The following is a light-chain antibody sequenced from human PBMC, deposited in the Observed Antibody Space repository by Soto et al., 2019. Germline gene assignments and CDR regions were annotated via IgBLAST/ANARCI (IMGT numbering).Light chain of an antibody. CDR1: QSISSSY. V-gene: IGKV3D-20*02. CDR2: GAS. Sequence: VFTQAPGTLSLSPGTRATLSCRASQSISSSYLAWYQQTPGQAPRLLIYGASSRATGIPDRFIGIGSGTDFPLPISSIEPEDSAVDDCQQRRNWITFCPGTRLEIK. CDR3: QQRRNWIT. J-gene: IGKJ5*01.